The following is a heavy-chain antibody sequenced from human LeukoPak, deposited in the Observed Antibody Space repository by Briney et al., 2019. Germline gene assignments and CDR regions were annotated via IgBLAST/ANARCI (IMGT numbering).Heavy chain of an antibody. Sequence: PGRSLRLSCAASGFSFSSFAMSWVRQAPGKGLEWVSALRNGDDSTEYADSVKGRFTISRDISKNTLYLQMSNLRAEDTAVYYCAKRHSSNWYFDYWGQGTLVTVSS. CDR2: LRNGDDST. CDR3: AKRHSSNWYFDY. CDR1: GFSFSSFA. D-gene: IGHD6-13*01. J-gene: IGHJ4*02. V-gene: IGHV3-23*01.